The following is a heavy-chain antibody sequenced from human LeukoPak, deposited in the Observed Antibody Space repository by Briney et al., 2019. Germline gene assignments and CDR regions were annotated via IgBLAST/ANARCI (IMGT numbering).Heavy chain of an antibody. CDR3: ARDEELFDY. V-gene: IGHV3-33*01. D-gene: IGHD1-26*01. J-gene: IGHJ4*02. CDR2: IWYDGSNK. Sequence: GGSLRLSCAASGFTFSSYGMHWVRQAPGNGLEWVAVIWYDGSNKYYADSVKGRFTISRDNSKNTLYLQMNSLRAEDTAVYYCARDEELFDYWGQGTLVTVSS. CDR1: GFTFSSYG.